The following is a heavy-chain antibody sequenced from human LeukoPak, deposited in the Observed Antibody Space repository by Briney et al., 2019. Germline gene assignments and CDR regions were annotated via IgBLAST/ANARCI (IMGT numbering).Heavy chain of an antibody. D-gene: IGHD5-18*01. CDR1: GGTFSSYA. CDR3: ARAAGAYSYGSNFDY. J-gene: IGHJ4*02. CDR2: IIPILGIA. Sequence: SVTVSCKASGGTFSSYAISWVRQAPGQGLEWMGRIIPILGIANYAQKFQGRVTITADKSTSTAYMELSSLRSEDTAVYYCARAAGAYSYGSNFDYWGQGTLVTVSS. V-gene: IGHV1-69*04.